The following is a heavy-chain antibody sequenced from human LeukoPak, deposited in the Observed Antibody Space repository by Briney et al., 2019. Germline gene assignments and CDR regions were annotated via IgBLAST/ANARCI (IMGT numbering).Heavy chain of an antibody. CDR2: INPSGGST. D-gene: IGHD1-26*01. CDR1: GYTFTSYY. J-gene: IGHJ4*02. V-gene: IGHV1-46*01. Sequence: PVASAKVSCKASGYTFTSYYMHWVRQAPGQGLEWMGIINPSGGSTSYAQKFQGRVTMTRDTSTSTVYMELSSLRSEDTAVYYCARDAAYSYTSGSYPSPWYFDYWGQGTLVTVSS. CDR3: ARDAAYSYTSGSYPSPWYFDY.